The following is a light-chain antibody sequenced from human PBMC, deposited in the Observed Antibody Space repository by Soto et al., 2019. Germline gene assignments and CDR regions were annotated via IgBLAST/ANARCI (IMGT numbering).Light chain of an antibody. CDR2: HTT. J-gene: IGKJ5*01. CDR1: ESLNIRH. V-gene: IGKV3-20*01. CDR3: QHCGGARPVT. Sequence: EIVWTRNHGVLSLSIGERATLSWRAVESLNIRHPGWYQQKPGQAPRLLIFHTTLRPTGIPDRFSGSGSGTDFTLTISRLEPEDFAVYYCQHCGGARPVTFGQGTRLEIK.